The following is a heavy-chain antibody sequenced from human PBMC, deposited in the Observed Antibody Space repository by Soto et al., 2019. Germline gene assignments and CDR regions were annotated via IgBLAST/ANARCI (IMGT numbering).Heavy chain of an antibody. J-gene: IGHJ5*02. D-gene: IGHD3-9*01. CDR2: INHSGST. Sequence: SETLSLTCAVYGGSFSGYYWSWIRQPPGKGLEWIGEINHSGSTNYNPSLKSRVTISVDTSKNQFSLKLSSVTAADTAVYYCARDALLTGYYSNWFDPWGQGTLVTVSS. CDR1: GGSFSGYY. V-gene: IGHV4-34*01. CDR3: ARDALLTGYYSNWFDP.